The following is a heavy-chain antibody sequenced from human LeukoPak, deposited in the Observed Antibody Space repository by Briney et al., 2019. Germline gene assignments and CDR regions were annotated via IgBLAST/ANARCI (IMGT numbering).Heavy chain of an antibody. CDR2: IYHSGST. CDR3: ARTGYYGSGSYYNQGYFDV. CDR1: GYSISSGYY. V-gene: IGHV4-38-2*02. Sequence: PSETLSLTCTVSGYSISSGYYWGWIRQPPGKGLEWIGSIYHSGSTHYNPSLTSRVTISVDTSKNQFSLKLSSVTAADTAVYSCARTGYYGSGSYYNQGYFDVWGRGTPVTVSS. J-gene: IGHJ2*01. D-gene: IGHD3-10*01.